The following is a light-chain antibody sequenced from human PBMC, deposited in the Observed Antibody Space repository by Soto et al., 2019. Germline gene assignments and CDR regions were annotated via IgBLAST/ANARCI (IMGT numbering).Light chain of an antibody. Sequence: DIVLTQSPGTLSLSPGERATLSCRASQRVNSNYLAWDQQKPGQAPRLLIHGASSRATGIPDRFSGSASGTDFTVTISRLEPEDFAVYYCQQHCVSPLTFGGGTKVEIK. CDR1: QRVNSNY. J-gene: IGKJ4*01. CDR3: QQHCVSPLT. V-gene: IGKV3-20*01. CDR2: GAS.